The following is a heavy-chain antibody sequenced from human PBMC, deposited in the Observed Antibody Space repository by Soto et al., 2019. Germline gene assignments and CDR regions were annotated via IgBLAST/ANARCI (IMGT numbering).Heavy chain of an antibody. CDR1: GYSFTSYW. Sequence: PGESLKISCKGSGYSFTSYWISWVRQMPGKGLEWMGRIDPSDSYTNYSPSFQGHVTISADKSISTAYLQWSSLKASDTAMYYCASGAYGDYEGGAFDIWGQGTMVTVAS. J-gene: IGHJ3*02. CDR2: IDPSDSYT. D-gene: IGHD4-17*01. V-gene: IGHV5-10-1*01. CDR3: ASGAYGDYEGGAFDI.